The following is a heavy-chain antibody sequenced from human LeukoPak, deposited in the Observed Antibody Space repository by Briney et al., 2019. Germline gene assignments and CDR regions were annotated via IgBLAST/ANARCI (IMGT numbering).Heavy chain of an antibody. CDR1: GYTFTSYY. CDR3: ARVPAATWTQNAGGYFDY. CDR2: INPSGGST. D-gene: IGHD2-2*01. V-gene: IGHV1-46*01. Sequence: ASVKVSCKASGYTFTSYYMHWVRQAPGQGLEWMGIINPSGGSTSYAQKFQGRVTMTRDTSTSTVYMELSSLRSDDTAVYYCARVPAATWTQNAGGYFDYWGQGTLVTVSS. J-gene: IGHJ4*02.